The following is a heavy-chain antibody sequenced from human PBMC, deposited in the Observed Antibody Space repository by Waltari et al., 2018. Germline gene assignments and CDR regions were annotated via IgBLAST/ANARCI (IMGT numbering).Heavy chain of an antibody. CDR3: VRLEDCTGPGGNCYSGDSFAMDV. J-gene: IGHJ6*02. V-gene: IGHV4-34*02. CDR1: GGSFRGYY. D-gene: IGHD2-8*02. CDR2: INHNGNI. Sequence: QVQLQQWGAGLLQPSETLSLTCAVYGGSFRGYYWGWVRQPPGKGLEWIGEINHNGNINGNPALRSRVTMLVDTSKSQLSLKINSVTAADTAVYYCVRLEDCTGPGGNCYSGDSFAMDVWGQGTTVTVSS.